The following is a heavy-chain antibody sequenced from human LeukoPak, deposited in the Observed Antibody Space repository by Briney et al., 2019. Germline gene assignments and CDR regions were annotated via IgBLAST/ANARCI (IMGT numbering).Heavy chain of an antibody. CDR3: AKDKVFGGELDY. Sequence: GGSLRLSCAASGFTFDDYAMHWVRQAPGKGLDWVSGISWNSGTIGYADSVKGRFTISRDNAKNSLYLQMNSLRAEDTAWYYCAKDKVFGGELDYWGQGTLVTVSS. V-gene: IGHV3-9*01. D-gene: IGHD3-10*01. J-gene: IGHJ4*02. CDR1: GFTFDDYA. CDR2: ISWNSGTI.